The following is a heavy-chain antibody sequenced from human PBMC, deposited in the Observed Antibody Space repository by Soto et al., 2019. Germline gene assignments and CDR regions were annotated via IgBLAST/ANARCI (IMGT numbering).Heavy chain of an antibody. CDR1: GFTFSSYW. J-gene: IGHJ4*02. CDR2: IDSDGNSK. V-gene: IGHV3-74*03. Sequence: EVQLVESGGGLVQPGGSLRLSCAASGFTFSSYWMHWVRQVPGKGLVWVSHIDSDGNSKTYADSGKGRFTISRDNAKNTVYLQMNSLRAEDTAVYYCVRDDVGVGIDYWGLGTLVTVSS. CDR3: VRDDVGVGIDY. D-gene: IGHD1-26*01.